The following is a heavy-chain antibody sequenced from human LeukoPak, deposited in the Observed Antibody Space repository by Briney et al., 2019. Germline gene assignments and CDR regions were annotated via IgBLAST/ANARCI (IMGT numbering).Heavy chain of an antibody. CDR2: ISYDGSNK. J-gene: IGHJ4*02. D-gene: IGHD3-10*01. V-gene: IGHV3-30*18. CDR1: GFTFSSYG. CDR3: AKEKGNYGSGSYPLPFDY. Sequence: GGSLRLSCAASGFTFSSYGMHWVRQAPGKGLEWVAVISYDGSNKYYADSVKGRFTTSRDTSKNTLYLQMNSLRAEDTAVYYCAKEKGNYGSGSYPLPFDYWGQGTLVTVSS.